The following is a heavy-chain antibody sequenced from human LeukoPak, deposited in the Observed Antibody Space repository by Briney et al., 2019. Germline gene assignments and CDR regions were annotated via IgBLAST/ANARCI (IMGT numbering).Heavy chain of an antibody. CDR2: INPNSGGT. V-gene: IGHV1-2*02. J-gene: IGHJ6*03. CDR1: GYTFTGYY. CDR3: ATKAEYYDSSGYPPYYYYYMDV. D-gene: IGHD3-22*01. Sequence: ASVKVSCKASGYTFTGYYMHWVRQAPGQGLEWMGWINPNSGGTNYAQKFQGRVTMTRDTSISTAYMELSRLRSDDTAVYYCATKAEYYDSSGYPPYYYYYMDVWGKGTTVTISS.